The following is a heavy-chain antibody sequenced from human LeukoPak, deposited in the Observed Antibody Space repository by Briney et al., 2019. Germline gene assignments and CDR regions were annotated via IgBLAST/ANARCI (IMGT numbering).Heavy chain of an antibody. D-gene: IGHD2-2*01. J-gene: IGHJ4*02. CDR1: GGSLSGRSYY. Sequence: SETLSLTCSVSGGSLSGRSYYWGWIRQPPGKGLEWIGSIYYSGSTYYNPSLKSRVTISVDTSKNQFSLKLSSVTAADTAVYYCAIVVVPAAFDYWGQGTLVTVSS. V-gene: IGHV4-39*01. CDR3: AIVVVPAAFDY. CDR2: IYYSGST.